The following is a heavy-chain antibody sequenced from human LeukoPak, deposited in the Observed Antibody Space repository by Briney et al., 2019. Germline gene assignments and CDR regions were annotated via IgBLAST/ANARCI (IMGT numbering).Heavy chain of an antibody. Sequence: GGSLRLSCAASGFTFSSYAMSWVRQAPGKGLEWVSAISGSGGSTYYADSVKGRFTISRDNSKNTLYLQMNSLRAEDTAVYYCARANIAARAFAYRGQGTLVTVSS. J-gene: IGHJ4*02. CDR1: GFTFSSYA. D-gene: IGHD6-6*01. CDR3: ARANIAARAFAY. CDR2: ISGSGGST. V-gene: IGHV3-23*01.